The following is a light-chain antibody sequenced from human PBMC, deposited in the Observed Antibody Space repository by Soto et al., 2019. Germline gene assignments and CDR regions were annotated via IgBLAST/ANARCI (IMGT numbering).Light chain of an antibody. CDR3: QQYYSTPLT. CDR1: QSVLYSSNNKNY. Sequence: DIVMTQSPDSLAVSLGERATINCKPSQSVLYSSNNKNYLAWYQQKPGQPPKLLIYWASTRESGVPDRFSGSGSGTDFTLTISSLQAEDVAVYYCQQYYSTPLTFGGGTKVDIK. V-gene: IGKV4-1*01. CDR2: WAS. J-gene: IGKJ4*01.